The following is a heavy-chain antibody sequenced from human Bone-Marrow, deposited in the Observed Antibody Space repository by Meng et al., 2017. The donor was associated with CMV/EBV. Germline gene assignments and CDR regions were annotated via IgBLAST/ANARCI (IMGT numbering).Heavy chain of an antibody. J-gene: IGHJ6*02. D-gene: IGHD4-23*01. V-gene: IGHV2-70D*14. CDR3: ARIYSGGNDGMDV. CDR2: IDWDDDK. Sequence: SGPTLVKPTQTLTLTCTLSGFSLSTSGMRVSWIRQPPGKALEWLARIDWDDDKFYSTSLKTRLTISKDTSKNQVVLTMTNMDPVDTATYYCARIYSGGNDGMDVWGQGTTVTVSS. CDR1: GFSLSTSGMR.